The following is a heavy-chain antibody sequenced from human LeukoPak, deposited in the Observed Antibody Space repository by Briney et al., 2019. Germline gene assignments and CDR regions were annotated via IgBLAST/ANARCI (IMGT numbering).Heavy chain of an antibody. CDR2: ISSSSSYI. CDR1: GFTFSSYS. J-gene: IGHJ4*02. D-gene: IGHD2-15*01. CDR3: VRVFWCSGGSCYSTYYFDY. V-gene: IGHV3-21*01. Sequence: PGGSLRLSCAASGFTFSSYSMNWVRQAPGKGLEWVSYISSSSSYIYYADSVKGRFTISRDNAKNSLYLQMNSLRAEDTAVYYCVRVFWCSGGSCYSTYYFDYWGQGTLVTVSS.